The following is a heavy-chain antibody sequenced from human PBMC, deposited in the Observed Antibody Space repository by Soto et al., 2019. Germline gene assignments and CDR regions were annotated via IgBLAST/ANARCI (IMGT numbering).Heavy chain of an antibody. CDR2: ISAYNGNT. CDR3: VRESNHIDY. J-gene: IGHJ4*02. CDR1: GYTFTSYG. V-gene: IGHV1-18*01. D-gene: IGHD4-4*01. Sequence: QVQLVQSGAEVKKPGASVKVSCKASGYTFTSYGISWVRQAPGQGLEWMGWISAYNGNTNYAQKLQGRVTMTTYTSTGTEDMELKSLRSEDTAEYYCVRESNHIDYWGQGTLVTVSS.